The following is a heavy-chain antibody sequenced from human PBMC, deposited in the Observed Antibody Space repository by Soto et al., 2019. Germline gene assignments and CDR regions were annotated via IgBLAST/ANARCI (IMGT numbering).Heavy chain of an antibody. D-gene: IGHD6-13*01. J-gene: IGHJ4*02. CDR2: IYYSGRT. V-gene: IGHV4-39*01. CDR1: GGSVRSSSYY. CDR3: ARHEGGAAAHRPLDY. Sequence: PSETLSLTCTISGGSVRSSSYYWGWIRQPPGKGLEWIASIYYSGRTHNNPALKSRVTMSIDTYTNQFSLKMNSVTAADTAVYYCARHEGGAAAHRPLDYWGQGTLVTVSS.